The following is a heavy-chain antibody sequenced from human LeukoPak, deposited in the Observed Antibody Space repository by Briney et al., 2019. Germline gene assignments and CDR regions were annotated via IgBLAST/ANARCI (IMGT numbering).Heavy chain of an antibody. Sequence: SETLSLTCAVYGGSFSGYYWSWIRQPPGKGLEWIGEINHSGSTNYNPSPKSRVTISVDTSKDQFSLKLSSVTAADTAVYYCARATATWGSDYWGQGTLVTVSS. CDR2: INHSGST. J-gene: IGHJ4*02. CDR3: ARATATWGSDY. CDR1: GGSFSGYY. D-gene: IGHD3-16*01. V-gene: IGHV4-34*01.